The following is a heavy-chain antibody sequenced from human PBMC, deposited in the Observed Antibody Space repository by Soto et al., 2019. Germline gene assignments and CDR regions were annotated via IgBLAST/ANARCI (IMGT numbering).Heavy chain of an antibody. CDR1: GGSFSGYY. V-gene: IGHV4-34*01. CDR3: ASGVGARYYYYYYGMDV. D-gene: IGHD1-26*01. Sequence: SETLSLTCAVYGGSFSGYYWSWIRQPPGKGLEWIGEINHSGSTNYNPSLKSRVTISVDTSKNQFSLKLSSVTAADTAVYYCASGVGARYYYYYYGMDVWGQGTTVTVSS. J-gene: IGHJ6*02. CDR2: INHSGST.